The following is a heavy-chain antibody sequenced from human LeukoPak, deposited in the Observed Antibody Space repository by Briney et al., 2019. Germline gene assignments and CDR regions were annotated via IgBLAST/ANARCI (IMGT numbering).Heavy chain of an antibody. Sequence: ASVKVSCKVSGYTLTELSMHWVRQAPGKGLEWMGGFDPEDGETIYAQKFQGRVTMTEDTSTDTAYMELSSLRSEDTAVYYCATAWEPAAFVDYWGQGTLVTVPS. D-gene: IGHD1-26*01. CDR2: FDPEDGET. V-gene: IGHV1-24*01. J-gene: IGHJ4*02. CDR3: ATAWEPAAFVDY. CDR1: GYTLTELS.